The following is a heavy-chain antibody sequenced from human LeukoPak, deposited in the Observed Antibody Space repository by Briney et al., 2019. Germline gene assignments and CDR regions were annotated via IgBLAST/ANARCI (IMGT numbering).Heavy chain of an antibody. CDR2: IWYDGSNK. V-gene: IGHV3-33*01. CDR1: GFTFSSYG. J-gene: IGHJ6*02. Sequence: GGSLRLSCAASGFTFSSYGMHWVRQAPGKGLEWVAVIWYDGSNKYYADSVKGRFTISRDNSKNTLYLQMNSLRAEDTAVYYCARDRTYCSSTSCKSWDYYGMDVWGQGTTVTVSS. D-gene: IGHD2-2*01. CDR3: ARDRTYCSSTSCKSWDYYGMDV.